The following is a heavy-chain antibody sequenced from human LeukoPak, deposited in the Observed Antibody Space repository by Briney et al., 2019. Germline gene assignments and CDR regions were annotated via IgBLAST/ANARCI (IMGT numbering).Heavy chain of an antibody. Sequence: PETLSLTCTVSGGSIISSDYHWGWVRQPPGKGLEWIGSFYYSGITYYNPSLKSRVTISVDTSKNQFSLKLSSVTAADTAVYYCARHTPTVTTAFFDPWGQGTLVTVSS. V-gene: IGHV4-39*01. CDR2: FYYSGIT. J-gene: IGHJ5*02. CDR1: GGSIISSDYH. D-gene: IGHD4-17*01. CDR3: ARHTPTVTTAFFDP.